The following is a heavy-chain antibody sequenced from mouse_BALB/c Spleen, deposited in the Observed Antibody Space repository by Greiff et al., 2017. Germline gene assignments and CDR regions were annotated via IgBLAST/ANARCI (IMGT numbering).Heavy chain of an antibody. D-gene: IGHD1-1*01. CDR3: ARGTTVVDYYAMDY. CDR2: IWAGGST. V-gene: IGHV2-9*02. CDR1: GFSLTSYG. J-gene: IGHJ4*01. Sequence: VHLVESGPGLVAPSQSLSITCTVSGFSLTSYGVHWVRQPPGKGLEWLGVIWAGGSTNYNSALMSRLSISKDNSKSQVFLKMNSLQTDDTAMYYCARGTTVVDYYAMDYWGQGTSVTVSS.